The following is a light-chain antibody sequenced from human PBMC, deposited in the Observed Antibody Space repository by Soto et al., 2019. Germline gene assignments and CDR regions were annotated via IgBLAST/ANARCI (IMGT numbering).Light chain of an antibody. Sequence: EIVLTQSPATLSLSPGERATLSCRASQSVSSYFAWYQQKPGQAPRLLIYDASNRATGIPARFSGSGSGTDFTLTISSREPEAFVVYYCHQRSNWPPYTFGQGTKLEIK. J-gene: IGKJ2*01. CDR2: DAS. V-gene: IGKV3-11*01. CDR1: QSVSSY. CDR3: HQRSNWPPYT.